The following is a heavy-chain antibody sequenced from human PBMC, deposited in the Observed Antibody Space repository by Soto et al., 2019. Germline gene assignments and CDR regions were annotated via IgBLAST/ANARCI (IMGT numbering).Heavy chain of an antibody. D-gene: IGHD6-19*01. Sequence: SETLSLTCGVSGGTIRSPDWWTWVRQPPGKGLEWIGEIFLSGSTNYTPSLESRVTISVDKSKNQFSLTLTSVTAADTAVYFCARGRGRYSSGWSWFDPWGQGILVTVYS. V-gene: IGHV4-4*02. CDR2: IFLSGST. J-gene: IGHJ5*02. CDR3: ARGRGRYSSGWSWFDP. CDR1: GGTIRSPDW.